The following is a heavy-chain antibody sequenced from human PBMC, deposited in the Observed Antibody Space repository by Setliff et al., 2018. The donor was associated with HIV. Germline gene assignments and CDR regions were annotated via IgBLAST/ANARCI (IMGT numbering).Heavy chain of an antibody. CDR2: ISAYNGYT. Sequence: ASVKVSCKASDYTFTNYGISWVRQAPGQGLEWMGWISAYNGYTNYAQKLQGRVTMTTDTSTRTVYMELRSLRHDDTAEYFCARVPYRSAWFSGGHDAFDVWGQGTMVTVSS. CDR3: ARVPYRSAWFSGGHDAFDV. V-gene: IGHV1-18*01. J-gene: IGHJ3*01. CDR1: DYTFTNYG. D-gene: IGHD6-19*01.